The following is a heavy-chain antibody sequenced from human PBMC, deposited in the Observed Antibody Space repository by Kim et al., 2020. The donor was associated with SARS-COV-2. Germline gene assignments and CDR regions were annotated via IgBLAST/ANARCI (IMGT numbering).Heavy chain of an antibody. CDR1: GGSFSGYY. CDR3: ARRPGGYCTNGVCWAFDY. Sequence: SETLSLTCAVYGGSFSGYYWSWIRQPPGKGLEWIGEINHSGSTNYNPSLKSRVTISVDTSKNQFSLKLSSVTAADTAVYYCARRPGGYCTNGVCWAFDY. J-gene: IGHJ4*01. CDR2: INHSGST. D-gene: IGHD2-8*01. V-gene: IGHV4-34*01.